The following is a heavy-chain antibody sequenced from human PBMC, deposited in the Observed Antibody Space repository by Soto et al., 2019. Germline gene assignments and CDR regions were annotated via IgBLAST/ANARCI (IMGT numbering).Heavy chain of an antibody. Sequence: PGGCLRLSCAASGFTSSSYGMHWIRQAPGKGLEWVAVLWYDGSNKYYADSVKGRFTISRDNSKNTLYLQMNSLRAEDTAVYHSARDASKRLLPSFYYVMDVWGQGTTVTVSS. V-gene: IGHV3-33*01. J-gene: IGHJ6*01. CDR3: ARDASKRLLPSFYYVMDV. CDR2: LWYDGSNK. CDR1: GFTSSSYG. D-gene: IGHD2-15*01.